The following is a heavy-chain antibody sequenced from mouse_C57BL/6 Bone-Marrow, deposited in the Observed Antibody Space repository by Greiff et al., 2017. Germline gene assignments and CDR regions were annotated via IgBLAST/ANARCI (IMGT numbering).Heavy chain of an antibody. CDR1: GYSITSGYY. CDR3: ATYSNYDFDY. Sequence: EVHLVESGPGLVKPSQSLSLTCSVTGYSITSGYYWNWIRQFPGNKLEWMGYISYDGSNNYNPSLKNRISITRDTSKNQFFLKLNSVTTEDTATYYCATYSNYDFDYWGQGTTLTVSS. D-gene: IGHD2-5*01. V-gene: IGHV3-6*01. CDR2: ISYDGSN. J-gene: IGHJ2*01.